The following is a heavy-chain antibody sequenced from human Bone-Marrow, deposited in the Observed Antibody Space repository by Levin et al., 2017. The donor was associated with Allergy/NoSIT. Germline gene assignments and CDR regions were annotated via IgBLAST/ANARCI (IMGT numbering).Heavy chain of an antibody. V-gene: IGHV3-21*03. Sequence: KRGESLKISCAASGFSLRDYTMHWVRQSPGKGLEWVSSITSGGRYIYYAGSLAGRFTITRDNAKNSVFLQMDDLRVDDTAVYYCARVKPTGYDPFDHWGQGTLVTVSS. CDR2: ITSGGRYI. CDR3: ARVKPTGYDPFDH. J-gene: IGHJ4*02. CDR1: GFSLRDYT. D-gene: IGHD5-12*01.